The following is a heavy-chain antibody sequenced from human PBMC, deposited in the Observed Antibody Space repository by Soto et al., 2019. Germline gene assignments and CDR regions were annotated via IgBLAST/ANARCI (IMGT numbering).Heavy chain of an antibody. CDR3: ARDRTSSWDTAIYYYYGMDV. Sequence: QVQLQESGPGLVKPSQTLSLTCTVSGGSISSGGYYWSWIRQHPGKGLEWIGYIYYSGSTYYNPSLKSRVTIPVDTSKNQFSLKLSSVTAADTAVYYCARDRTSSWDTAIYYYYGMDVWGQGTTVTVSS. CDR2: IYYSGST. D-gene: IGHD6-13*01. J-gene: IGHJ6*02. CDR1: GGSISSGGYY. V-gene: IGHV4-31*03.